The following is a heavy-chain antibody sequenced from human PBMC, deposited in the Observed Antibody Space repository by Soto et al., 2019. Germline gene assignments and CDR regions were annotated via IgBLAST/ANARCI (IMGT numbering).Heavy chain of an antibody. Sequence: QGQLGQSGAEVRKPGSSVKVSCKASGGSFSSYAISWVRQAPGQGLEWMGGIVPVLGTSHSAQKFQGRVTFSTDDSTTTAYMELSSLRSEDTAVYYCARDSPGGGYYYGMDVWGQGTTVTVSS. J-gene: IGHJ6*02. CDR3: ARDSPGGGYYYGMDV. D-gene: IGHD3-16*01. CDR2: IVPVLGTS. CDR1: GGSFSSYA. V-gene: IGHV1-69*01.